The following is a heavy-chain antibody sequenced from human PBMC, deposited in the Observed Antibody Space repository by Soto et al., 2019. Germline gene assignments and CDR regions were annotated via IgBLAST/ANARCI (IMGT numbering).Heavy chain of an antibody. J-gene: IGHJ4*02. V-gene: IGHV4-39*01. Sequence: QLQLQESGPGLVKPSETLSLPCTVSGGSISSSSYYWGWIRQPPGKGLEWIGSIYYSGSTYYNPSHKRRVTSSVDTSKNQFSLTRSSVTAADTAVYYSASLGKARRTTKEKGGYYFDYWGQGTLFTVSS. CDR1: GGSISSSSYY. D-gene: IGHD1-1*01. CDR2: IYYSGST. CDR3: ASLGKARRTTKEKGGYYFDY.